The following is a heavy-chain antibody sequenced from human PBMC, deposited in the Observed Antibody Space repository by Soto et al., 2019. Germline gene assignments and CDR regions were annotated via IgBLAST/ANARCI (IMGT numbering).Heavy chain of an antibody. Sequence: QVQLQESGPGLVKPSQILSLTCTVSGGSIRSGDYYWSWIRQPPGKDLEWIGYIYYSGSTYYNPSLKSRVTVSVDTSKNQFFLKLNSVTAADTAVYYCARGLGVVVVTSKPYYFDYWGQGTLVTVSS. J-gene: IGHJ4*02. V-gene: IGHV4-30-4*01. CDR1: GGSIRSGDYY. CDR2: IYYSGST. CDR3: ARGLGVVVVTSKPYYFDY. D-gene: IGHD2-21*02.